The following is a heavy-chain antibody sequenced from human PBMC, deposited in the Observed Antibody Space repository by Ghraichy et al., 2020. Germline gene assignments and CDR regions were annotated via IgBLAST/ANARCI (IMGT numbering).Heavy chain of an antibody. CDR3: AKDSGYASVREFDH. Sequence: GGSLRLSCAASGFTFDDHAMHWVRQAPGKGLEWVSGITWNSGNIVYADSVKGRFTISRDNAKNSLYLQMNSLRTEDTALYYCAKDSGYASVREFDHWGQGTLVSVSS. CDR2: ITWNSGNI. J-gene: IGHJ4*02. V-gene: IGHV3-9*01. CDR1: GFTFDDHA. D-gene: IGHD5-12*01.